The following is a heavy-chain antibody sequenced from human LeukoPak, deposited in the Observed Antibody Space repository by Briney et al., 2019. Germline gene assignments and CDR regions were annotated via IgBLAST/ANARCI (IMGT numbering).Heavy chain of an antibody. V-gene: IGHV4-39*01. CDR2: IYYSGST. Sequence: SETLSLTCTLSGGSISISTYYWPSIRQPPGKGLQRIGSIYYSGSTYYNPSLKSRVTISVDTSKNQFSLKLSSVTAADTAVYYCARLGTATRGNDYWGQGTLVTVSS. J-gene: IGHJ4*02. D-gene: IGHD4-11*01. CDR1: GGSISISTYY. CDR3: ARLGTATRGNDY.